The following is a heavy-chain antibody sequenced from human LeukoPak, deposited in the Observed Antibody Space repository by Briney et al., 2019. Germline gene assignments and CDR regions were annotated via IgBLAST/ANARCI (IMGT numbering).Heavy chain of an antibody. V-gene: IGHV1-2*06. D-gene: IGHD6-19*01. CDR2: MNPNSGGT. CDR1: GYTFTGYY. Sequence: GASMKVSCKASGYTFTGYYMRWVGQAPGRGLEWMGRMNPNSGGTKYAQKFQGRVTMTSDPPISTAYMELSRLRSDDTAVYYCARAVAGKFDAFDIWGQGTMVTVSS. J-gene: IGHJ3*02. CDR3: ARAVAGKFDAFDI.